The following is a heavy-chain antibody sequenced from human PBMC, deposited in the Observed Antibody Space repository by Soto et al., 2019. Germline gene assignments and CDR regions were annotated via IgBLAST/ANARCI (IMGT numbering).Heavy chain of an antibody. CDR1: GFTFSNYW. Sequence: AQLVESGGGLVQPGGSLRLSCAASGFTFSNYWMHWVRQVPGQGPVWVSRLNRDGSRTDYADSVRGRFTIFRYNARNTLYLQMNSLRAEDTAMYYCARDLGGAGSYWGQGTLVTVSS. CDR2: LNRDGSRT. V-gene: IGHV3-74*01. CDR3: ARDLGGAGSY. D-gene: IGHD1-26*01. J-gene: IGHJ4*02.